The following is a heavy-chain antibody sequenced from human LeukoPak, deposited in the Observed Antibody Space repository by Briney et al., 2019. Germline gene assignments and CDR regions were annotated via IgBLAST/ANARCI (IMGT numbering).Heavy chain of an antibody. J-gene: IGHJ4*02. CDR3: AKRGLRPVGYFDY. V-gene: IGHV3-23*01. Sequence: PGGSLRLSCAASGFTFSSYAMSWVRQAPGKGLEWVSAVSGSGGSTYYADSVKGRFTISRDNSKNTLYLQMNSLRAEDTAVYYCAKRGLRPVGYFDYWGQGTLVTVSS. CDR2: VSGSGGST. D-gene: IGHD4-17*01. CDR1: GFTFSSYA.